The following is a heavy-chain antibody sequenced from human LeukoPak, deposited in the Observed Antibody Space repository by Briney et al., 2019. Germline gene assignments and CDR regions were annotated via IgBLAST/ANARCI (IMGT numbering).Heavy chain of an antibody. Sequence: PGGSLTLSCAVSGFTFNNYAFHWVRQAPGKGVAWVAIISYDASNEYYADSVKGRFTISSDNSKNILYLQMKSLRAEDTGVYYCARDGTPLGSGYNYYRGTDVWGQGTTVTVSS. D-gene: IGHD6-19*01. CDR2: ISYDASNE. CDR3: ARDGTPLGSGYNYYRGTDV. CDR1: GFTFNNYA. V-gene: IGHV3-30*04. J-gene: IGHJ6*02.